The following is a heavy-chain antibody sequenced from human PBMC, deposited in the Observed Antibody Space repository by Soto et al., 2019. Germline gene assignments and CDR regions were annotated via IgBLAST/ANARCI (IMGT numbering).Heavy chain of an antibody. D-gene: IGHD3-22*01. Sequence: QVQLQESGPGLVKPSETLSLTCTVSGGSISRYYGSWIRQPPGKGLEWIGYIYYSGSTSYNSSLESRVTMSVDTSKNQSSLKLSSVTAADTAVYYCARSYSSSGYYYYGMDVWGQGTTVTVSS. V-gene: IGHV4-59*01. J-gene: IGHJ6*02. CDR3: ARSYSSSGYYYYGMDV. CDR2: IYYSGST. CDR1: GGSISRYY.